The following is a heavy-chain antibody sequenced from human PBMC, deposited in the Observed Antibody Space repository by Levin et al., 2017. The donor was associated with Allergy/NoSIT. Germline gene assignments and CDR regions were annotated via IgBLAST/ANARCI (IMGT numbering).Heavy chain of an antibody. CDR3: ARVYDSSGYHANWFDP. V-gene: IGHV1-69*01. J-gene: IGHJ5*02. D-gene: IGHD3-22*01. Sequence: KISCKASGGTFSSYAISWVRQAPGQGLEWMGGIIPIFGTANYAQKFQGRVTITADESTSTAYMELSSLRSEDTAVYYCARVYDSSGYHANWFDPWGQGTLVTVSS. CDR1: GGTFSSYA. CDR2: IIPIFGTA.